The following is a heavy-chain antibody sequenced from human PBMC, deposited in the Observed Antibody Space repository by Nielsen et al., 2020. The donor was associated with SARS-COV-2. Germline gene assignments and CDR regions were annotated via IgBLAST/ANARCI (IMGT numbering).Heavy chain of an antibody. D-gene: IGHD3-22*01. Sequence: WIRQPPGKGLEWIGEIYHSGSTNYNPSLKSRVTISVDKSKNQFTLKLSSVTAADTAVYYCARVRGRARHVNYYDSSGYNWFDPWGQGTLVTVSS. CDR3: ARVRGRARHVNYYDSSGYNWFDP. V-gene: IGHV4-4*02. J-gene: IGHJ5*02. CDR2: IYHSGST.